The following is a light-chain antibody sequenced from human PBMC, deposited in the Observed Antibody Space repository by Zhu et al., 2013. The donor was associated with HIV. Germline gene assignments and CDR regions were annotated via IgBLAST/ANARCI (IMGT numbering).Light chain of an antibody. CDR2: GAS. Sequence: EIVLTQSPGTLSLSPGERATLSCRASHSVRNNYLAWYQQKPGQAPRLLIYGASSRATGIPDRFSGSGSGTEFTLTISSLQSEDFAVYYCQQYGSSPPTFGQGTNVEIK. V-gene: IGKV3-20*01. J-gene: IGKJ1*01. CDR3: QQYGSSPPT. CDR1: HSVRNNY.